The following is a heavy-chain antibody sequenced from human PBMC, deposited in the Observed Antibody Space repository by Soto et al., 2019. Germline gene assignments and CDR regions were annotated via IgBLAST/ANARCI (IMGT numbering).Heavy chain of an antibody. D-gene: IGHD6-6*01. V-gene: IGHV3-33*01. Sequence: QVQLVESGGGVVQPGRSLRLSCAASGFTFSSYGMHGVRQAPGKGLEWVAVIWYDGSNKYYADSVKGRFTISRDNSKNTLYLQMNSLRAEDTAVYYCARVMGRSYSSFRYYYYGMDVWGQGTTVTVSS. J-gene: IGHJ6*02. CDR2: IWYDGSNK. CDR1: GFTFSSYG. CDR3: ARVMGRSYSSFRYYYYGMDV.